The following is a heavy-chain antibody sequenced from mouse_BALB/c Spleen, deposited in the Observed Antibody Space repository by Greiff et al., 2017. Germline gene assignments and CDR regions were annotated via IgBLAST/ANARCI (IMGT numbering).Heavy chain of an antibody. J-gene: IGHJ4*01. CDR1: GFTFSSYA. Sequence: EVQRVESGGGLVKPGGSLKLSCAASGFTFSSYAMSWVRQTPEKRLEWVASISSGGSTYYPDSVKGRFTISRDNARNILYLQMSSLRSEDTAMYYCARGLRLRYYYAMDYWGQGTSVTVSS. CDR3: ARGLRLRYYYAMDY. V-gene: IGHV5-6-5*01. CDR2: ISSGGST. D-gene: IGHD1-2*01.